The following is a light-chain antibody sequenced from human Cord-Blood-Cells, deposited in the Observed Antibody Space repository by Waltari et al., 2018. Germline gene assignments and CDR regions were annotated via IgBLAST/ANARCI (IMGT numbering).Light chain of an antibody. CDR1: SSDVGGYNY. CDR3: SSYTSSSTV. J-gene: IGLJ7*01. V-gene: IGLV2-14*01. Sequence: QSALTQPASVSGSPGQSITISCTGTSSDVGGYNYVSWYQQHPGKAPKLIIYDVSKRPSGVSNRFSGSKSGNTASLTISGLQAEDEADYYCSSYTSSSTVFGGGTQLTVL. CDR2: DVS.